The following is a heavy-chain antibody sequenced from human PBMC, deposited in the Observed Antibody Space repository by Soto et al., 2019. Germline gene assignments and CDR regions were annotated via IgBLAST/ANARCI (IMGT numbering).Heavy chain of an antibody. CDR3: ARKDDWRSFDP. CDR1: GYTFTSYS. D-gene: IGHD3-3*01. Sequence: QVQLVQSGAEVKKPGASVKVSCKASGYTFTSYSVTWVRQAPGQGLEWMGWISAYNGNIDYAQKFQGRVTMTIDTSTSTGYRELRSLRSDDTAVYYCARKDDWRSFDPWDQGTLVTVSS. V-gene: IGHV1-18*04. CDR2: ISAYNGNI. J-gene: IGHJ5*02.